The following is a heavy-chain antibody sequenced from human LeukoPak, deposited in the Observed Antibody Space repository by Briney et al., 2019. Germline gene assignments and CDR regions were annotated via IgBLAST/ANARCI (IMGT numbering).Heavy chain of an antibody. V-gene: IGHV1-18*01. CDR1: GYTFTSYG. CDR3: ARGRSGSDCVDY. D-gene: IGHD1-26*01. J-gene: IGHJ4*02. Sequence: ASVKVSCKASGYTFTSYGISWVRQAHGQGLGWMGRISAYNGNTNYAQKLQDRVTMITDTSTSTAYMELRSLRSDDTAVYYCARGRSGSDCVDYWGQGTLVTVSS. CDR2: ISAYNGNT.